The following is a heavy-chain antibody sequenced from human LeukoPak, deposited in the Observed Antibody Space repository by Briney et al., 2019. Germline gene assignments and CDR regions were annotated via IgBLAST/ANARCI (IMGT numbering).Heavy chain of an antibody. CDR1: GGSFSGYY. V-gene: IGHV4-34*01. CDR2: INHSGST. D-gene: IGHD3-9*01. Sequence: SETLSLTCAVYGGSFSGYYWSWIRQPPGKGLEWIGEINHSGSTNYNPSLKSRVTISVDTSKNQFSLKLSSVTAADTAVYYCARGRGLLRYFDWLLSPRAFDIWGQGTMVTVSS. J-gene: IGHJ3*02. CDR3: ARGRGLLRYFDWLLSPRAFDI.